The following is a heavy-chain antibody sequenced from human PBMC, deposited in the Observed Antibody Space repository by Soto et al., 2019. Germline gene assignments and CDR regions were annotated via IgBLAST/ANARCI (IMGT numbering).Heavy chain of an antibody. D-gene: IGHD3-10*01. Sequence: GGSLRLSCAASGFTYSSYAMWWVRQAPGKGLECVSAISGGGETTYYADSVKGRFTISRDNSKNTLFLQMNSLRAEDTAVYYCAFNSGSGSYYFDYWGQGTLVTVSS. V-gene: IGHV3-23*01. CDR1: GFTYSSYA. J-gene: IGHJ4*02. CDR3: AFNSGSGSYYFDY. CDR2: ISGGGETT.